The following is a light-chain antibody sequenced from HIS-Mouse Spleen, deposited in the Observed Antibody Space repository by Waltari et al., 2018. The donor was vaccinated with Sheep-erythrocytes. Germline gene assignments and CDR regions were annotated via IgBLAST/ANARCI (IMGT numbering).Light chain of an antibody. CDR3: CSYAGSYNHV. J-gene: IGLJ1*01. Sequence: QSALTQPRSVSGSPGQSVTIPCTGTSSDFGGYKSVSWYQQHPGKAPKLMFYDVSKRPSGVPDRFSGSKSGNTASLTISGLQAEDEADYYCCSYAGSYNHVFATGTKVTVL. CDR1: SSDFGGYKS. CDR2: DVS. V-gene: IGLV2-11*02.